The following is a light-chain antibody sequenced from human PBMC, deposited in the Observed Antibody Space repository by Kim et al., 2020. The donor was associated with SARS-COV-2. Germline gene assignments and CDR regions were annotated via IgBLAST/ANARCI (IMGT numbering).Light chain of an antibody. V-gene: IGKV3-15*01. J-gene: IGKJ4*01. CDR2: GAY. CDR3: QHSVT. Sequence: ATLSGSPGEGVTLSCRTSQGVGTSLAWYQQKPGQAPRLLIYGAYSRAAGAPARFSGRGSGTQFTLTISSLQSDDFAVYYCQHSVTFGGGTKVDIK. CDR1: QGVGTS.